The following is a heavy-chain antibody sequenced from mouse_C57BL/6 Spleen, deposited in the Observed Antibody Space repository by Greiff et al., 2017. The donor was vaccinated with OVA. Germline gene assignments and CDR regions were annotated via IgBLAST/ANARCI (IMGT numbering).Heavy chain of an antibody. Sequence: EVKVVESGGGLVQSGRSLRLSCATSGFTFSDFYMEWVRQAPGKGLEWIAASRNKANDYTTEYRASVKGRFIVSRDTSQSILYLQMNALRAEDTAIYYCARDAPYGSSRYAMDYWGQGTSVTVSS. CDR1: GFTFSDFY. CDR2: SRNKANDYTT. CDR3: ARDAPYGSSRYAMDY. J-gene: IGHJ4*01. D-gene: IGHD1-1*01. V-gene: IGHV7-1*01.